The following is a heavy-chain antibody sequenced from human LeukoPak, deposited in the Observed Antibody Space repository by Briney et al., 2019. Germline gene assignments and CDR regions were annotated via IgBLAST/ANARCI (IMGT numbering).Heavy chain of an antibody. CDR3: AKEEWFRFDI. CDR1: GFTFSSYG. CDR2: IWYGGSNK. V-gene: IGHV3-30*02. Sequence: GGSLRLSCAASGFTFSSYGMHWVRQAPGKGLEWVAVIWYGGSNKHYADSVKGRFTISRDNSKNTLYLQMNSLRAEDTAVYFCAKEEWFRFDIWGQGTSVIVSS. D-gene: IGHD3-10*01. J-gene: IGHJ4*02.